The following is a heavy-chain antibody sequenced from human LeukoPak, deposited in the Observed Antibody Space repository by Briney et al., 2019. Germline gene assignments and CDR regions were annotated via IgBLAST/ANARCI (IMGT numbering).Heavy chain of an antibody. Sequence: GGSLRLSCAASGFTFSSYAMNWVRQAPGKGLEWVSAINSNGGSTYYADSVKGRFTISRDNSKNTLYLQMNSLRAEDTAVYYCARSSSWYDGFDYWGQGTLVTVSS. CDR1: GFTFSSYA. CDR3: ARSSSWYDGFDY. J-gene: IGHJ4*02. V-gene: IGHV3-23*01. D-gene: IGHD6-13*01. CDR2: INSNGGST.